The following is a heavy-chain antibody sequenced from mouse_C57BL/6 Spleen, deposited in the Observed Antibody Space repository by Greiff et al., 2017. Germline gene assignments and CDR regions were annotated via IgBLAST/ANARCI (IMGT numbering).Heavy chain of an antibody. CDR1: GYSFTGYY. CDR3: AREGGGYFDY. Sequence: VQLKESGPELVKPGASVKISCKASGYSFTGYYMNWVKQSPEKSLEWIGEINPSTGGTTYNQKFKAKATLTVDKSSSTAYMQLKGLTSEDSAVYYCAREGGGYFDYWAKAPLSQSPQ. CDR2: INPSTGGT. J-gene: IGHJ2*01. V-gene: IGHV1-42*01.